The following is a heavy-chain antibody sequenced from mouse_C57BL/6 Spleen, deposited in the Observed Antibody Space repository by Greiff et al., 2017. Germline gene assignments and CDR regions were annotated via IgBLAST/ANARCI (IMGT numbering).Heavy chain of an antibody. D-gene: IGHD2-12*01. V-gene: IGHV1-69*01. CDR2: IDPSDSYT. Sequence: VQLQQPGAELVMPGASVKLSCKASGYTFTSYWMHWVKQRPGQGLEWIGEIDPSDSYTNYNQKFKGKSTLTVDKSSSTAYMQLSSLTSEDSAVYYCARGRHYAMDYWGQGTSVTVSS. J-gene: IGHJ4*01. CDR3: ARGRHYAMDY. CDR1: GYTFTSYW.